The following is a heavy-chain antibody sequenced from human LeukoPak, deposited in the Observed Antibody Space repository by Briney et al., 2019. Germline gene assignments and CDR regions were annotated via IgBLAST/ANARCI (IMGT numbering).Heavy chain of an antibody. Sequence: ASVKVSCKASGYTFTSYYMHWVRQAPGQGLEWMGIINPSGGSTSYAQKFQGRDTMTRDTSTSTVYMELSSLRSEDTAVYYCARSGTDYGYFDLWGRGTLVTVSS. CDR1: GYTFTSYY. CDR2: INPSGGST. D-gene: IGHD2-8*02. J-gene: IGHJ2*01. V-gene: IGHV1-46*01. CDR3: ARSGTDYGYFDL.